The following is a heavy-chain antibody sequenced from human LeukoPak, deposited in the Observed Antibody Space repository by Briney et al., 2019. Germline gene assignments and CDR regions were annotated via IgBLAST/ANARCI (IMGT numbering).Heavy chain of an antibody. V-gene: IGHV4-4*07. CDR2: IYTSGST. D-gene: IGHD2-15*01. Sequence: PSETLSLPCTVSGGSISSYYWSWIRQPAGKGREWIGRIYTSGSTNYNPSLKSRVTMSVDTSKNQFSLKLSSVTAADTAVYYCARGSVQEGAYYSDYWGQGTLVTVSS. J-gene: IGHJ4*02. CDR3: ARGSVQEGAYYSDY. CDR1: GGSISSYY.